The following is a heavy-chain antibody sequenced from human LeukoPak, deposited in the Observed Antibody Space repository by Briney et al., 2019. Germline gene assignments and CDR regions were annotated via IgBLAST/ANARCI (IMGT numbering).Heavy chain of an antibody. Sequence: SETLSLTCTVSGGSISSSSYYWGWIRQPPGKGLEWIGSIYYSGSTYYNPSLKSRVTISVDTSKNQFSLKLSSVTAADTAVYYCATSGYSSSWTLDPWGQGTLVNVSS. CDR1: GGSISSSSYY. D-gene: IGHD6-13*01. CDR2: IYYSGST. J-gene: IGHJ5*02. CDR3: ATSGYSSSWTLDP. V-gene: IGHV4-39*07.